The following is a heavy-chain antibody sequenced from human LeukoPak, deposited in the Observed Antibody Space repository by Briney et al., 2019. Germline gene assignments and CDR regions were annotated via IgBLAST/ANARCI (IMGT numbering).Heavy chain of an antibody. V-gene: IGHV3-15*01. J-gene: IGHJ6*02. CDR1: GFTFKNAW. Sequence: PEGSLRLSCAASGFTFKNAWMNWVRQATGKGLEWVGRIRPKTDGEATDYAAPVKGRFSIPKDDSKNAMYLQMNSLKTEDTAVYYCSTGDGVWGQGTTVIVSS. CDR2: IRPKTDGEAT. CDR3: STGDGV.